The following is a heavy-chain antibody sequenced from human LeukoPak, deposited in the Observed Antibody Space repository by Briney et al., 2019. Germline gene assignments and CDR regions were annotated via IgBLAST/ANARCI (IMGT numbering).Heavy chain of an antibody. CDR3: ARESSYDSSGYLYYFDY. CDR1: GYTFTTYD. J-gene: IGHJ4*02. V-gene: IGHV1-8*01. Sequence: GASVKVSCKASGYTFTTYDINWVRQATGQGLEWMGWLSPNSGQTAYAQKFQGRVTMTRDISISTFYLELSSLTSEDTAVYYCARESSYDSSGYLYYFDYWGQGTLVTVSS. D-gene: IGHD3-22*01. CDR2: LSPNSGQT.